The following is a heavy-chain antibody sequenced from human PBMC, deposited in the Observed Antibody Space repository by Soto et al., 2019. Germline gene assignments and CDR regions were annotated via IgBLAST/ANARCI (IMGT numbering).Heavy chain of an antibody. Sequence: ASVKVSCKASGYTFTGHYLHWVRQAPGQGLEWMGCINPNTGDTVYARKFQDLVTMTRDPSSSTAYMEVNRVRSNDTAMYYCVRDSMDRGGTTGGMDVWGQGTTVTVSS. V-gene: IGHV1-2*04. J-gene: IGHJ6*02. D-gene: IGHD3-10*01. CDR3: VRDSMDRGGTTGGMDV. CDR1: GYTFTGHY. CDR2: INPNTGDT.